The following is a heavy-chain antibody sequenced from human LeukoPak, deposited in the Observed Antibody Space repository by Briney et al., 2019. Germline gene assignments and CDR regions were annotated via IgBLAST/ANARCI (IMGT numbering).Heavy chain of an antibody. Sequence: GASVKVTCTGSGGTFSSYAISWVRQAPGQGLEWMGGIIPIFGTANYAQKFQGRVTITADKSTSTAYMELSSLRSEDTAVYYCARDPLRLGELSTYWGQGTLVTVSS. V-gene: IGHV1-69*06. D-gene: IGHD3-16*02. J-gene: IGHJ4*02. CDR2: IIPIFGTA. CDR1: GGTFSSYA. CDR3: ARDPLRLGELSTY.